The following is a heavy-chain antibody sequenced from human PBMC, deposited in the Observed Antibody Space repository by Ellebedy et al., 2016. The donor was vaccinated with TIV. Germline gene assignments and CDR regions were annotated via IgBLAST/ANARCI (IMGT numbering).Heavy chain of an antibody. D-gene: IGHD1-1*01. Sequence: ASVKVSCKASGGTFSRDTISWVRQAPGQGLEWMGGIIPTFGRANLAQKFQGRVTITADESMSTAHMELSSLRSEDMAVYFCARGGVAGTPFDYWGQGTLVTVSS. CDR2: IIPTFGRA. V-gene: IGHV1-69*13. CDR1: GGTFSRDT. J-gene: IGHJ4*02. CDR3: ARGGVAGTPFDY.